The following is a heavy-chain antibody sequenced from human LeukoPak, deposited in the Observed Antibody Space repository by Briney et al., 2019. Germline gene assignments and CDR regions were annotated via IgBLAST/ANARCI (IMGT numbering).Heavy chain of an antibody. D-gene: IGHD2-15*01. J-gene: IGHJ4*02. CDR1: GFTFNNYA. Sequence: GGSLRLSCAASGFTFNNYAMNWVRQAPGKGLEWVSSISGGGETTYYADSAKGRFTISRDNSQNTLYLQMNSLRAEDTAVYYCARNSADYVGYFFFAYGGQETLVTVS. CDR2: ISGGGETT. CDR3: ARNSADYVGYFFFAY. V-gene: IGHV3-23*01.